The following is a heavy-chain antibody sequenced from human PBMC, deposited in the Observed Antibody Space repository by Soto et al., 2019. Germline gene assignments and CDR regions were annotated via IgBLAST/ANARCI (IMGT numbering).Heavy chain of an antibody. CDR2: IKQDGSEK. CDR3: ARDESYDILTGYYTPQRFDY. CDR1: GFTFSSSW. V-gene: IGHV3-7*01. J-gene: IGHJ4*02. D-gene: IGHD3-9*01. Sequence: VGSLRLSCAVSGFTFSSSWMSWVRQAPGKGLDWLANIKQDGSEKYYVDSVKGRFTISRDNAKNSLYLQMNSLRAEDTAVYYCARDESYDILTGYYTPQRFDYWGQGSLVTVSS.